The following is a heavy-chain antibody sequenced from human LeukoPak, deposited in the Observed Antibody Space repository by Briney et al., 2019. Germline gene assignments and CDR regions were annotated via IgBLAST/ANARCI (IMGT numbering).Heavy chain of an antibody. Sequence: GGSLRLSCAASGFTFSNYAMSWVRQAPGKGLEWVSTISGSGGSTFYADSVKGRFTISRDNSRNTLYLQMNSLRAEDTAVYYCAKDQGSYYYYGMDVWGQGTTVTVSS. CDR1: GFTFSNYA. V-gene: IGHV3-23*01. J-gene: IGHJ6*02. D-gene: IGHD3-10*01. CDR3: AKDQGSYYYYGMDV. CDR2: ISGSGGST.